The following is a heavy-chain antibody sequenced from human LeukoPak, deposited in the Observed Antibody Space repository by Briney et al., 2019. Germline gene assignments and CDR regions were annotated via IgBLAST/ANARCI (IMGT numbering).Heavy chain of an antibody. V-gene: IGHV1-69*01. CDR3: ARGGESYGPGYFQH. Sequence: EASVKVSCKASGGTFSSYAINRVRQAPGQGLEWMGGIIPFFGTANYAQKFQGRVTITADESTSTVHMGLSSLRSEDTAVYFCARGGESYGPGYFQHWGQGTLVSVSS. J-gene: IGHJ1*01. D-gene: IGHD3-16*01. CDR1: GGTFSSYA. CDR2: IIPFFGTA.